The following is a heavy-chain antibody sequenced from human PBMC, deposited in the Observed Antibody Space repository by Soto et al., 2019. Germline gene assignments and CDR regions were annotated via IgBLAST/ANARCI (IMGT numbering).Heavy chain of an antibody. D-gene: IGHD3-3*01. J-gene: IGHJ6*02. CDR1: GFTFSDYY. Sequence: PGGSLRLSCAASGFTFSDYYMSWIRQAPGKGLEWVSYISSSGSTIYYADSVKGRFAISRDNAKNSLYLQMNSLQIADTAIYYCARDGDYYGMDVWGQGTTVTVSS. V-gene: IGHV3-11*01. CDR2: ISSSGSTI. CDR3: ARDGDYYGMDV.